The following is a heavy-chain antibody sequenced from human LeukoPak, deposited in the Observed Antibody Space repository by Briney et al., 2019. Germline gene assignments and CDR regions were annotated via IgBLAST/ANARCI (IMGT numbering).Heavy chain of an antibody. J-gene: IGHJ4*02. CDR3: AKANSGSASRGYFDY. CDR1: GFTFNTYN. V-gene: IGHV3-21*04. CDR2: ITSSSSYI. Sequence: GGSLRLSCVASGFTFNTYNMNWVRQAPGKGLEWVSSITSSSSYIYYADSVKGRFTISRDNAKSSLYLQMNSLRAEDTAVYYCAKANSGSASRGYFDYWGQGTLVTVSS. D-gene: IGHD6-25*01.